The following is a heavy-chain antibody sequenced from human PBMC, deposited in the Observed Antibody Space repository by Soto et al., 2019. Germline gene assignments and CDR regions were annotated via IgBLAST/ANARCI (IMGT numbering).Heavy chain of an antibody. CDR3: VRQGIDYLHGLVDV. V-gene: IGHV4-59*08. CDR1: SGPDRSHN. J-gene: IGHJ6*02. CDR2: VYYTGDT. Sequence: HVQLQQSGPRLVKPSETLSLTCTVSSGPDRSHNWGWIRQPPGRGLELIGYVYYTGDTAYNPSPRGRVTLSADTSTNDISLTLNSVTAADTAVYYCVRQGIDYLHGLVDVWGQGTTVSVSS. D-gene: IGHD4-17*01.